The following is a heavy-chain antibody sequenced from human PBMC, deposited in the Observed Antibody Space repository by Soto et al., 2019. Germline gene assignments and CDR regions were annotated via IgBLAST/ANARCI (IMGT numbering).Heavy chain of an antibody. Sequence: GGSLRLSCAASGFTFSNYGMHWVRQTPGKGLEWVAVISYDGSNKYYADSVKGRFTISRDNSKNTLYLQMNSLRAEDTAVYYCAAYYYDSSGYYLVWGQGTLVTVSS. CDR3: AAYYYDSSGYYLV. V-gene: IGHV3-30*19. CDR2: ISYDGSNK. D-gene: IGHD3-22*01. CDR1: GFTFSNYG. J-gene: IGHJ4*02.